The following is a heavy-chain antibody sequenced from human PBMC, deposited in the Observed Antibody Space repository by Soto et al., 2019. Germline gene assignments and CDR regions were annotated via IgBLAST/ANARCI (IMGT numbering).Heavy chain of an antibody. CDR3: ATLLYSSSPDWYFDL. V-gene: IGHV4-39*01. CDR1: GGSISSSSYY. Sequence: QLQLQESGPGLVKPSETLSLTCTVSGGSISSSSYYWGWIRQPPGKGLEWIGSIYYSGSTYYNPSLKSRVTIYVDTSKNQFSLKLSSVTAADTAVYYCATLLYSSSPDWYFDLWGRGTLVTVSS. J-gene: IGHJ2*01. D-gene: IGHD6-6*01. CDR2: IYYSGST.